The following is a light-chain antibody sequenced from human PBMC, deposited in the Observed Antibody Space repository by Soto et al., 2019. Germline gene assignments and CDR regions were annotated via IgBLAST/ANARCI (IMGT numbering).Light chain of an antibody. J-gene: IGLJ1*01. CDR1: SGDFGDHQL. CDR3: SSYAGSSNV. CDR2: EVN. V-gene: IGLV2-8*01. Sequence: QSVLTQPPSVSGSPGQSVTISCTGSSGDFGDHQLVSWYQQPPGTAPKLLIYEVNKRPSGVPDRFSGSKSGNTASLTVSGLQAEDEADYYCSSYAGSSNVFGTGTKVTVL.